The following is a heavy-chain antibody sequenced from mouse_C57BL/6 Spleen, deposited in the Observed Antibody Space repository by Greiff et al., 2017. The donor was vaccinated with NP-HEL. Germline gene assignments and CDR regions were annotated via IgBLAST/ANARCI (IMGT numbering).Heavy chain of an antibody. D-gene: IGHD3-3*01. Sequence: EVKLVESGEGLVKPGGSLKLSCAASGFTFSSYAMSWVRQTPEKRLEWVAYISSGGDYIYYADTVKGRFTISRDNARNTLYLQMSSLKSEDTAMYYCTRGRLSPYAMDYWGQGTSVTVSS. CDR1: GFTFSSYA. CDR2: ISSGGDYI. J-gene: IGHJ4*01. V-gene: IGHV5-9-1*02. CDR3: TRGRLSPYAMDY.